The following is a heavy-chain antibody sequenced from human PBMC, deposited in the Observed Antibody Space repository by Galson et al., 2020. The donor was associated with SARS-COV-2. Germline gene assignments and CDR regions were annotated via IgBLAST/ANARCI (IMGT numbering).Heavy chain of an antibody. CDR2: LYYGGNT. CDR1: GGSISTYY. V-gene: IGHV4-59*08. D-gene: IGHD3-10*01. J-gene: IGHJ4*02. CDR3: ARLPVVRGVDS. Sequence: ASETLSLTCTVSGGSISTYYWSWIRQPPGKGLEWIGYLYYGGNTNYNPSLQSRVTISVDTSKSQCSLKLNSVPAADTAVYYCARLPVVRGVDSWGQGILVTVTS.